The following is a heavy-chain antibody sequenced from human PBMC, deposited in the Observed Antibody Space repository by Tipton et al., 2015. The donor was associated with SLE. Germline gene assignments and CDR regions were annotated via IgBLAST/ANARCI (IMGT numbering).Heavy chain of an antibody. D-gene: IGHD3-10*01. Sequence: TLSLTCTVSGGSISSSSYYWGWIRQPPGKGLEWIGSIYYSGSTYYNPSLKSRVTISVDTSKNQFSLKLSSVTAADTAVYYCARRVLRFDAFDIWGQGTMVTVSS. V-gene: IGHV4-39*07. J-gene: IGHJ3*02. CDR1: GGSISSSSYY. CDR2: IYYSGST. CDR3: ARRVLRFDAFDI.